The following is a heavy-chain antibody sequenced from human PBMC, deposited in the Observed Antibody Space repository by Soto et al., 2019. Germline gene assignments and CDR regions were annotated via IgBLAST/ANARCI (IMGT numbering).Heavy chain of an antibody. CDR2: ISDGGSNK. Sequence: PGGSLRLSCTASGFTFSNYGMHWVRQAPGKGLEWVAVISDGGSNKGYADSVRGRFTISRDNSKNTLYLQMNSLTAQDTAMYYCARGSIVVISRDWPDPCGQGTLVTVCS. J-gene: IGHJ5*02. CDR3: ARGSIVVISRDWPDP. V-gene: IGHV3-30*03. D-gene: IGHD3-22*01. CDR1: GFTFSNYG.